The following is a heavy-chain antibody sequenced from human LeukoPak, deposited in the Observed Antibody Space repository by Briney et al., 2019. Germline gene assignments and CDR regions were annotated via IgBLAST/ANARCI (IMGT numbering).Heavy chain of an antibody. CDR1: GFTFSSYS. V-gene: IGHV3-21*01. CDR2: ISSSSSYI. Sequence: PGGSLRLSCAASGFTFSSYSMNWVRQAPGKGLEWVSSISSSSSYIYYADSVKGRFTISRDNAKNSLYLQMNSLRAEDTAVYYCARDAVLTYYDSSGFYGMDVWGQGTTVTVSS. J-gene: IGHJ6*02. CDR3: ARDAVLTYYDSSGFYGMDV. D-gene: IGHD3-22*01.